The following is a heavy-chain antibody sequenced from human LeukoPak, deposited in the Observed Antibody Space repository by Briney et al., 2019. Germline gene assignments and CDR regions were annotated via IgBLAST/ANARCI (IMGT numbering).Heavy chain of an antibody. CDR2: ISYDGSNK. V-gene: IGHV3-30*18. CDR1: GFTFSSYA. D-gene: IGHD3-10*01. J-gene: IGHJ5*02. CDR3: AKGVYGSGSYYKGGLFDP. Sequence: GGSLRLSCAASGFTFSSYAMSWVRQAPGKGLEWVAVISYDGSNKYYADSVKGRFTISRDNSKNTLYLQMNSLRAEDTAVYYCAKGVYGSGSYYKGGLFDPWGQGTLVTVSS.